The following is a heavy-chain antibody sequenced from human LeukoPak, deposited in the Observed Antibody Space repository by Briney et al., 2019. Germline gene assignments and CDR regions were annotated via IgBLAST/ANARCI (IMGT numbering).Heavy chain of an antibody. J-gene: IGHJ6*03. CDR2: ISSSSSTI. CDR1: GFTFSSYS. V-gene: IGHV3-48*01. D-gene: IGHD4-11*01. Sequence: PGGSLRLSCAASGFTFSSYSMNWVRQAPGKGLEWVSYISSSSSTIYYADSVKGRFTISRDNAKNSLYLQMNSLRAEDTAVYYCARDSLAPDYSNPSYYYYYYMDVWGKGTTVTVSS. CDR3: ARDSLAPDYSNPSYYYYYYMDV.